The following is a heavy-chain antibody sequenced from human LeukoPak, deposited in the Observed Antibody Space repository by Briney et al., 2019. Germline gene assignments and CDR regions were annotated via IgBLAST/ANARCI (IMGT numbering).Heavy chain of an antibody. V-gene: IGHV4-4*07. CDR3: ARYLFVVRGDYLDY. D-gene: IGHD3-10*01. J-gene: IGHJ4*02. CDR2: IYTSGST. Sequence: SETLSLTCTVSGGSISSYYWSWIRQPAGKGLEWIGRIYTSGSTNYNPSLKSRVTMSVDTSKNQFSLKLSSVTAADTAVYYCARYLFVVRGDYLDYWGQGTLVTVSS. CDR1: GGSISSYY.